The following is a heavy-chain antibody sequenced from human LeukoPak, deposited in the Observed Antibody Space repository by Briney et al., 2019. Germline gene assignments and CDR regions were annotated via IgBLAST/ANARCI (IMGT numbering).Heavy chain of an antibody. CDR2: FDPEDGET. D-gene: IGHD2-2*01. Sequence: ASVKVSCKVSGYTLTELSMHWVRQAPGKGLEWMGGFDPEDGETIYALKFRGRVTMTEDTSTDTAYMELSSLRSEDTAVYYCATGGPYCSSTSCYHMDVWGKGTTVTVSS. V-gene: IGHV1-24*01. J-gene: IGHJ6*03. CDR1: GYTLTELS. CDR3: ATGGPYCSSTSCYHMDV.